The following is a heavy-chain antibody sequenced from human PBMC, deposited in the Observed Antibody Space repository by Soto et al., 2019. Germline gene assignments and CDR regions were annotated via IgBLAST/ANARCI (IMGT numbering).Heavy chain of an antibody. CDR2: IIPIFGTA. V-gene: IGHV1-69*13. Sequence: GASVKVSCKASGGTFSSYSISWVRQAPGQGLEWMGGIIPIFGTANYAQKFQGRVMITADESTSTAYMELSSLRSEDTAVYYCASAIPSGDSSGYYSPWGQGTLVTVSS. J-gene: IGHJ5*02. CDR1: GGTFSSYS. CDR3: ASAIPSGDSSGYYSP. D-gene: IGHD3-22*01.